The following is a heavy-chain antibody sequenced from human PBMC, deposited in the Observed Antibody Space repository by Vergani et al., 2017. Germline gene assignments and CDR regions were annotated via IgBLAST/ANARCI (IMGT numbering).Heavy chain of an antibody. CDR1: GFAFKNFD. CDR3: ARDVNDIFVSRSDYSHLLDY. V-gene: IGHV3-30*03. D-gene: IGHD3-3*01. Sequence: QVRLVESGGGVVQPGGSLTLTCSASGFAFKNFDMHWVRQAPGKGLEWVATMSKDGTHDYYEPSVRGRFAVSRENFNNTMYLQMNRLTTDDTAVYFCARDVNDIFVSRSDYSHLLDYWGQGTVVTVSS. CDR2: MSKDGTHD. J-gene: IGHJ4*02.